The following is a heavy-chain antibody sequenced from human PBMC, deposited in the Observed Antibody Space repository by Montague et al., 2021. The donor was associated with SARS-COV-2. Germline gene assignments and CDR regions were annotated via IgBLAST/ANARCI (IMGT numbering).Heavy chain of an antibody. CDR3: VRSRAEPEFVWAKLDAQVEPCYLDY. Sequence: SETLSLTCTVSGGSISSSSYYWGWIRQPPGKGLEWIGSIYYSGSTYYNPSLKSRVSISVDTSKNQFSLKLDSVTAADTAVYYCVRSRAEPEFVWAKLDAQVEPCYLDYWGQGTLVTVSS. J-gene: IGHJ4*02. CDR1: GGSISSSSYY. CDR2: IYYSGST. D-gene: IGHD1-1*01. V-gene: IGHV4-39*01.